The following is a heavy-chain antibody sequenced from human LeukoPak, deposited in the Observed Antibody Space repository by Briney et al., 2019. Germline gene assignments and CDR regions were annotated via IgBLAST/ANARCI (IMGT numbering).Heavy chain of an antibody. J-gene: IGHJ5*02. D-gene: IGHD3-10*01. V-gene: IGHV3-21*01. Sequence: PGGSLRLSCAASGFIFSTHSMSWVRQSPAKGLEWVSSISSGGSHIYYADSVKGRFTISRDNAKNSLYLQMNSLRAEDTAVYYCARESRYYGSGSSKAPNWFDPWGQGTLVTVSS. CDR3: ARESRYYGSGSSKAPNWFDP. CDR1: GFIFSTHS. CDR2: ISSGGSHI.